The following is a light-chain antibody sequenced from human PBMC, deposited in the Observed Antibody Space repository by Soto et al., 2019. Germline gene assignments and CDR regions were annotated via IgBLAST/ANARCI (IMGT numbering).Light chain of an antibody. Sequence: EIVLTHSRATLSLSPCERATLSFSASQSVRGYLAWYQQKPGQAPRLLIYDASFRVTGLPARFSGSGSGTDFTLTVSRLEPEDFAVYYCQQYGFSPTWTFGQGTKVDIK. CDR3: QQYGFSPTWT. CDR1: QSVRGY. J-gene: IGKJ1*01. CDR2: DAS. V-gene: IGKV3-11*01.